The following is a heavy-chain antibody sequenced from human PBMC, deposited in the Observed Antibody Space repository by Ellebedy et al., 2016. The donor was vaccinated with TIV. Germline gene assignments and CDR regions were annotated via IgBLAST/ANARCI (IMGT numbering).Heavy chain of an antibody. Sequence: PGGSLRLSCAASGFTFSSYSMNWVRQAPGKGLEWVLSISSSSSYIYYADSVKGRFTISRDNAKNSLYLQMNSLRAEDTAVYYCASLGSAGPRDLWFGEYGMDVWGQGTTVTVSS. D-gene: IGHD3-10*01. CDR3: ASLGSAGPRDLWFGEYGMDV. CDR1: GFTFSSYS. V-gene: IGHV3-21*01. J-gene: IGHJ6*02. CDR2: ISSSSSYI.